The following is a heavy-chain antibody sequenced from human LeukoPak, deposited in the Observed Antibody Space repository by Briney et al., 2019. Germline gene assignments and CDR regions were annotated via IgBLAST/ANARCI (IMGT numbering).Heavy chain of an antibody. J-gene: IGHJ4*02. CDR3: ARVRSSGYVDY. D-gene: IGHD3-22*01. CDR2: IYYSGST. V-gene: IGHV4-31*03. Sequence: SETLSLTCTVSGGSISSGGYYWSWIRQHPGKGLEWIGYIYYSGSTYYNPSLKSRVTISADTSKNQFSLKLSSVTAADTAVYYCARVRSSGYVDYWGQGTLVTVSS. CDR1: GGSISSGGYY.